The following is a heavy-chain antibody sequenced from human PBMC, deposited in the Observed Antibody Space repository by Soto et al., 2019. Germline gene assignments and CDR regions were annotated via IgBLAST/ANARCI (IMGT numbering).Heavy chain of an antibody. CDR3: AREGRHFDY. CDR1: GGTFSSYA. V-gene: IGHV1-69*06. CDR2: INPIFGTP. Sequence: QVQLVQSGAEVQRPGSSVKGSCKASGGTFSSYAISWVRQAPGQGLEWMGGINPIFGTPHYAQKYQGRVTITADTFTNTAYMELTRLTSDDTAVYFCAREGRHFDYWGQGTLVTVSS. J-gene: IGHJ4*02.